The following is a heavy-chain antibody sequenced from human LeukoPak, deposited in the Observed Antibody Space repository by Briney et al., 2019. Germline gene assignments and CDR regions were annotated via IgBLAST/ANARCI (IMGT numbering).Heavy chain of an antibody. CDR1: GFTFSSYS. D-gene: IGHD6-19*01. Sequence: GGSLRLSCAASGFTFSSYSMNWVRQAPGKGLEWVSYISSSSSTIYYADSVKGRFTISRDNAKNSLYLQMNSLRAEDTAVYYCARDWSSGQPEYFQHRGQGTLVTVSS. CDR2: ISSSSSTI. J-gene: IGHJ1*01. V-gene: IGHV3-48*01. CDR3: ARDWSSGQPEYFQH.